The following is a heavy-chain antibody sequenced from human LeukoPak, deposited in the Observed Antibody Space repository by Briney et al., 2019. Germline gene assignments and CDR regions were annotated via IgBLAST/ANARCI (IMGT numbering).Heavy chain of an antibody. J-gene: IGHJ4*02. CDR3: ARDLGSNYVYFDY. V-gene: IGHV4-4*07. CDR1: GGSISSHY. D-gene: IGHD1-26*01. Sequence: SETLSLTCTVSGGSISSHYWSWLRQPAGKGLEYIGRIHTSGITNYNPSLKSRVTMSGDTSKNQFYLNLRSVTAADTAVYYCARDLGSNYVYFDYWGPGILVTVSS. CDR2: IHTSGIT.